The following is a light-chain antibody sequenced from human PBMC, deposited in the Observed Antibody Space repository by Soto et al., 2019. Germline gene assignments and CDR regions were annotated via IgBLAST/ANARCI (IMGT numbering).Light chain of an antibody. CDR1: SSNIGAGYD. CDR3: QSYDSRLSVVI. J-gene: IGLJ2*01. V-gene: IGLV1-40*01. Sequence: QPVLTQPPSVSGAPGQGVTISCTGSSSNIGAGYDVHWYQQLPGAAPKLLIYVGTNRPSGVPDRFSGSKSGTSASLAITGLQAEDEADYYCQSYDSRLSVVIFGGGTKLTVL. CDR2: VGT.